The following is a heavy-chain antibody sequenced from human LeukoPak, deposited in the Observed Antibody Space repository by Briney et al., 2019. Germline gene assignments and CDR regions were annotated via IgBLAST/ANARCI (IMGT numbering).Heavy chain of an antibody. J-gene: IGHJ4*01. Sequence: GRSLRLSCAASGFTFSNYGMHWVRQAPGKGLEWVAVIWYDGSNKYYADSVKGRLTISRDNSKNTVYLPMNSLRAEDTAMYYCARDFYVGSKSYYIGYWGHGTLVTVSS. CDR3: ARDFYVGSKSYYIGY. CDR2: IWYDGSNK. V-gene: IGHV3-33*01. CDR1: GFTFSNYG. D-gene: IGHD3-10*01.